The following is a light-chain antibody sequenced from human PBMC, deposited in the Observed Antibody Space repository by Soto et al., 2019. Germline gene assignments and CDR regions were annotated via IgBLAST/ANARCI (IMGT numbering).Light chain of an antibody. CDR1: RYIGNY. Sequence: DIQMTQSPSSLYVSVGDRVTITCQATRYIGNYLNWYQQKPGQAPKLLINDAYHLETGVTSRFSGSGSGTHFTVTISSLQPEDIATYYCQQYHTLPITFGQGTRLEIK. CDR2: DAY. CDR3: QQYHTLPIT. J-gene: IGKJ5*01. V-gene: IGKV1-33*01.